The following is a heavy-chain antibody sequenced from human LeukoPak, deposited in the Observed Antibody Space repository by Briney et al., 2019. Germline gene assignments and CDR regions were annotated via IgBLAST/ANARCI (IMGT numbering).Heavy chain of an antibody. Sequence: GASVKVSCKASGYTFTDYYMHWVRQAPGQGFEWMGWINPNDGDTNYAQKFQGRVTMTRDTSISTAYMELSRLRSDDTAVYYCARAKYSSSWYPHYWGQGTLVTVSS. CDR2: INPNDGDT. V-gene: IGHV1-2*02. CDR1: GYTFTDYY. J-gene: IGHJ4*02. CDR3: ARAKYSSSWYPHY. D-gene: IGHD6-13*01.